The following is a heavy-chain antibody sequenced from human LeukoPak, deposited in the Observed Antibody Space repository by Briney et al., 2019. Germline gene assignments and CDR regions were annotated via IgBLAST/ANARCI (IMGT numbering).Heavy chain of an antibody. CDR3: ARGGYYDFWSGYFPRPKKNWFDP. CDR2: MNPNSGNT. J-gene: IGHJ5*02. D-gene: IGHD3-3*01. Sequence: ASVKVSCKASGYTFTSYDINWVRQATGQGLEWMGWMNPNSGNTGYAQKFQGRVTMTRNTSISTAYMELSSLRSEDTAVYYCARGGYYDFWSGYFPRPKKNWFDPWGQGTLVTVSS. CDR1: GYTFTSYD. V-gene: IGHV1-8*01.